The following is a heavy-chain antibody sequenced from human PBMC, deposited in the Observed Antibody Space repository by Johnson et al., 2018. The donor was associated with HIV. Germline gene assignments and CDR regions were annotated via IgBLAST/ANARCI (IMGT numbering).Heavy chain of an antibody. Sequence: VQLVESGGGLVQPGESLRLSCAAFGFSFSTYAMHWVRQAPGKGLEYVSAISNNGGSTFYADSVRDRFTISRDNSKNTLYLQMGSLRVEDMGIYYCAMPYYFDSGVYQWGQGTMVTVSS. CDR2: ISNNGGST. D-gene: IGHD3-22*01. V-gene: IGHV3-64*07. J-gene: IGHJ3*01. CDR1: GFSFSTYA. CDR3: AMPYYFDSGVYQ.